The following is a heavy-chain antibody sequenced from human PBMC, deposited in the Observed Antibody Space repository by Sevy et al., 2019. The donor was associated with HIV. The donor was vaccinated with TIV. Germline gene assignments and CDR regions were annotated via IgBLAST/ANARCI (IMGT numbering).Heavy chain of an antibody. CDR2: ISSSGSTI. Sequence: GGSLRLSCAASGFTFSDYYMSWIRQAPGKGLEWVSYISSSGSTIYYADSVKGRFTISRDKAKNSLYLQMNSLRAEDTAVYYCARKVETYYYYYGMDVWGQGTTVTVSS. V-gene: IGHV3-11*01. J-gene: IGHJ6*02. CDR1: GFTFSDYY. CDR3: ARKVETYYYYYGMDV.